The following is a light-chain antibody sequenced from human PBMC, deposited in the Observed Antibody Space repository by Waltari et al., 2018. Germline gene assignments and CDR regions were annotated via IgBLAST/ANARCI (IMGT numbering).Light chain of an antibody. CDR1: KLGDKY. J-gene: IGLJ2*01. CDR3: QAWDSSTVV. V-gene: IGLV3-1*01. CDR2: QDS. Sequence: SYELTQPPSVSVSPGQTASITCSGDKLGDKYACWYQQKPGQSPVLVNYQDSKRPSGIPERFSGSNSGNTATLTISETQAMDEADYYCQAWDSSTVVFGGGTKLTVL.